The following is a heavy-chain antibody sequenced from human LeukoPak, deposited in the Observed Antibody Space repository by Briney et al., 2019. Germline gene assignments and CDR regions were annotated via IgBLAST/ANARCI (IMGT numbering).Heavy chain of an antibody. D-gene: IGHD3-16*01. CDR1: GYTFTDYY. J-gene: IGHJ6*03. V-gene: IGHV1-2*02. CDR2: INPNSGGT. CDR3: ARGGDYYYYYMDV. Sequence: ASVKVSCKASGYTFTDYYMHWVRQAPGQGLEWMGWINPNSGGTNYAQKFQGRVTMTRDTSISTAYMELSGLRPDDTAVCYCARGGDYYYYYMDVWAKGTTVTVSS.